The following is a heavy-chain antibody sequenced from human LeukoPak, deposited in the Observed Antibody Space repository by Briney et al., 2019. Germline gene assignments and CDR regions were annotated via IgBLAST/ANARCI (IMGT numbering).Heavy chain of an antibody. CDR3: ASRCSSTSCYRLAAFDI. D-gene: IGHD2-2*01. V-gene: IGHV4-38-2*02. J-gene: IGHJ3*02. CDR1: GYSISSGYY. CDR2: IYHSGST. Sequence: SETLSLTCTVSGYSISSGYYWGWIRQPPGGGLEWIGSIYHSGSTYYNPSLKSRVTISVDTSKNQFSLKLSSVTAADTAVYYCASRCSSTSCYRLAAFDIWGQGTMVTVSS.